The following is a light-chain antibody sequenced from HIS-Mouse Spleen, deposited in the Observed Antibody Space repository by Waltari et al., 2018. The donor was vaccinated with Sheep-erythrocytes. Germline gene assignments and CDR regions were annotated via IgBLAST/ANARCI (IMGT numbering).Light chain of an antibody. V-gene: IGLV2-23*01. CDR2: EGS. J-gene: IGLJ3*02. Sequence: QSALTQPASVSGSPGQSITLSCTGTSSDVWSYTLVSLYPQHPGKAPKLMIYEGSKRPSGVSNRFSGSKSGNTASLTISGLQAEDEADYYCCSYAGSSTPWVFGGGTKLTVL. CDR1: SSDVWSYTL. CDR3: CSYAGSSTPWV.